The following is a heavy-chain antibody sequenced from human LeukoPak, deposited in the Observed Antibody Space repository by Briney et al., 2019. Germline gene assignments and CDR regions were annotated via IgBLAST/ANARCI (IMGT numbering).Heavy chain of an antibody. CDR2: INHSGST. J-gene: IGHJ6*03. Sequence: PGGSLRLSCAASGFTFSSYGMSWIRQPPGKGLEWIGEINHSGSTNYNPSLKSRVTISVDTSKNQFSLKLSSVTAADTAVYYCARLGQWLVQPHPYYYYYYMDVWGKGTTVTISS. CDR1: GFTFSSYG. V-gene: IGHV4-34*01. CDR3: ARLGQWLVQPHPYYYYYYMDV. D-gene: IGHD6-19*01.